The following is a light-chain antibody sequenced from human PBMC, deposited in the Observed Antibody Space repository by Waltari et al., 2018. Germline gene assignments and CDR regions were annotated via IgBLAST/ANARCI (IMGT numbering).Light chain of an antibody. J-gene: IGKJ1*01. Sequence: IQLTQSPSSLPASVGDRVTITWRASQGISSYLAWYQQKPGKAPKLLIYAASTWQSGVPYRFSGSGSGTDFTLTISRLQPEDFATYYCQQYNSYQWTFGQGTKVEIK. CDR3: QQYNSYQWT. V-gene: IGKV1-9*01. CDR1: QGISSY. CDR2: AAS.